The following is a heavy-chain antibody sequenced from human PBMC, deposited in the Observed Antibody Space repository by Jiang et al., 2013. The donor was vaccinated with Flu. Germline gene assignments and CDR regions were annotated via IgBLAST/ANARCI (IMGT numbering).Heavy chain of an antibody. Sequence: VQLVESGGGVVQPGRSLRLSCAASGFTFSSYGMHWVRQAPGKGLEWVAVISYDGSNKYYADSVKGRFTISRDNSKNTLDLQMNSLRAEDTAVYYCAKDALDLGGSSWYYFDYWGQGTLVTVSS. CDR2: ISYDGSNK. J-gene: IGHJ4*02. V-gene: IGHV3-30*18. CDR3: AKDALDLGGSSWYYFDY. CDR1: GFTFSSYG. D-gene: IGHD6-13*01.